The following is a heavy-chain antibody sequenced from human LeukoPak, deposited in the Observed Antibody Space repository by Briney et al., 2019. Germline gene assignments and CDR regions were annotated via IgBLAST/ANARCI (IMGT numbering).Heavy chain of an antibody. J-gene: IGHJ5*02. CDR2: IYYSGST. D-gene: IGHD6-13*01. Sequence: PSETLSLTCTVSGGSISSSSYYWGWIRQPPGKGLEWIGSIYYSGSTYYNPSLKSRVTISVDTSKNQFSLKLSSVTAADTAVYYCARTIAAAVGWFDPWGQGTLVTVSS. CDR3: ARTIAAAVGWFDP. CDR1: GGSISSSSYY. V-gene: IGHV4-39*07.